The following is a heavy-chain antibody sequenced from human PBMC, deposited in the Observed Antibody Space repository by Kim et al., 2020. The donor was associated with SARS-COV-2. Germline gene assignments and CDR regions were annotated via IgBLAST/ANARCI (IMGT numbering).Heavy chain of an antibody. J-gene: IGHJ4*02. D-gene: IGHD6-19*01. V-gene: IGHV3-30*07. Sequence: AITGQSTISRDKPKNTLYHQMNSLRAEDTAVYYCARAYSSGWAYFDYWGQGTLVTVSS. CDR3: ARAYSSGWAYFDY.